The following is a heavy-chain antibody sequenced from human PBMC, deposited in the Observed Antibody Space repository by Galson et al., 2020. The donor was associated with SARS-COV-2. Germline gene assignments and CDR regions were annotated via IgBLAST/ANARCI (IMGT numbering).Heavy chain of an antibody. CDR1: GFTFSSYS. V-gene: IGHV3-21*01. D-gene: IGHD2-2*01. Sequence: GGSLRLSCAASGFTFSSYSMNWVRQAPGKGLEWVSSISSSSSYIYYADSVKGRFTISRDNAKNSLYLQMNSLRAEDTAVYYCARDGLYCSSTSCYERGRYCGMDVWGQGTTVTVSS. J-gene: IGHJ6*02. CDR2: ISSSSSYI. CDR3: ARDGLYCSSTSCYERGRYCGMDV.